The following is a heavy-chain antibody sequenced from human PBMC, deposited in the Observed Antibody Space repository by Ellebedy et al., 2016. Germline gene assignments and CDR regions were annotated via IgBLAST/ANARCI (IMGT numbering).Heavy chain of an antibody. CDR2: IIPIFGTA. CDR3: ARASPYYYDSSGYYAGTRYGMDV. J-gene: IGHJ6*02. Sequence: SVKVSXXASGGTFSSYAISWVRQAPGQGLEWMGGIIPIFGTANYAQKFQGRVTITADESTSTAYMELSSLRSEDTAVYYCARASPYYYDSSGYYAGTRYGMDVWGQGTTVTVSS. V-gene: IGHV1-69*13. CDR1: GGTFSSYA. D-gene: IGHD3-22*01.